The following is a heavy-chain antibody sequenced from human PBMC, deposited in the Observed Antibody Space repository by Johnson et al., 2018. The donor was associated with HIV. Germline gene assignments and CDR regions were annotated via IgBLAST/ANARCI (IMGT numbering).Heavy chain of an antibody. CDR3: ARDQGYPEPAFDM. CDR2: IYSGDST. Sequence: VRLVESGGGLVKTGESLRLSCAASGFTVSSNYMNWVRQAPGKGLDWVSLIYSGDSTYYADSVQGRFSISRDNSKNTLYLQMNSLRAEDTAVYYCARDQGYPEPAFDMWGQGTLVTVSS. D-gene: IGHD1-14*01. J-gene: IGHJ3*02. CDR1: GFTVSSNY. V-gene: IGHV3-66*01.